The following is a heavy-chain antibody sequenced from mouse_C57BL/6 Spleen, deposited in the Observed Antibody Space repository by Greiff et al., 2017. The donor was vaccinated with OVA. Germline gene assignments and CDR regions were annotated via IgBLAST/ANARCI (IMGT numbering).Heavy chain of an antibody. CDR1: GYAFSSYW. CDR3: ARITTVYYVDY. V-gene: IGHV1-80*01. CDR2: IYPGDGDT. Sequence: VKLQESGAELVKPGASVKISCKASGYAFSSYWMNWVKQRPGKGLEWIGQIYPGDGDTNYNGKFKGKATLTADKSSSTAYMQLSSLTSEDSAVYFCARITTVYYVDYWGQGTTLTVSS. J-gene: IGHJ2*01. D-gene: IGHD1-1*01.